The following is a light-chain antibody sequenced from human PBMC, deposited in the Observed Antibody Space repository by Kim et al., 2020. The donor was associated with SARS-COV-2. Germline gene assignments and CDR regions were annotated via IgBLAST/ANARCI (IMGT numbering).Light chain of an antibody. Sequence: DIQMTQSPSSLSASVGDRVTITCRASQTTSSWLAWYQQKPGKAPKLLIYKASSLGSGVPSRFSGSGSGTEFSLTISSLQPDDFATYYCQQYNSYPVTFGQGTKLEI. CDR3: QQYNSYPVT. V-gene: IGKV1-5*03. CDR2: KAS. CDR1: QTTSSW. J-gene: IGKJ2*01.